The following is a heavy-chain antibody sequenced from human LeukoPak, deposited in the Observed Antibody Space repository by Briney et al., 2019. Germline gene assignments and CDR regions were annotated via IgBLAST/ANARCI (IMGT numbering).Heavy chain of an antibody. CDR1: GFTFSNYW. Sequence: PGGSLRLSCAASGFTFSNYWMIWVRQAPGKGLEWVANIRGDGSLKYYVDSVKGRFTISRDNAKNSLYLQMNSLRAEDTAVYYCAKDFSGGFDYWGQGTLVTVSS. J-gene: IGHJ4*02. CDR3: AKDFSGGFDY. CDR2: IRGDGSLK. D-gene: IGHD3-10*01. V-gene: IGHV3-7*01.